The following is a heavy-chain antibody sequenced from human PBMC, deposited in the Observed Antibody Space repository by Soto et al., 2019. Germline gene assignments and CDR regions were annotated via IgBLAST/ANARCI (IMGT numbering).Heavy chain of an antibody. CDR1: GYTFNTYW. Sequence: GESLKISCRGFGYTFNTYWIGWVRQMPGKGLEWMGVMSPGNSDIRYSPAFQGQVSISADTSISTAYLQWSSLKTSDSGMYYCARQGRTSASSDFWGQGTLVTVSS. CDR2: MSPGNSDI. V-gene: IGHV5-51*01. D-gene: IGHD2-21*01. J-gene: IGHJ4*02. CDR3: ARQGRTSASSDF.